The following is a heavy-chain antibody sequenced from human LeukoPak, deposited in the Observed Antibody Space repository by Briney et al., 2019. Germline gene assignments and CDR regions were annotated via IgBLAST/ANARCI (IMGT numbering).Heavy chain of an antibody. CDR3: TTRRQNGW. J-gene: IGHJ4*02. CDR2: IKSKSDGGTI. Sequence: AGGSLRLSCVGSGFTFSDAWMSWVRQAPGKGLEWVGRIKSKSDGGTIDYAAPVKGRFTISRDDSRNTLYLQMNSLKTEDSAVYYCTTRRQNGWWGQGTLVTVS. V-gene: IGHV3-15*01. CDR1: GFTFSDAW. D-gene: IGHD2-15*01.